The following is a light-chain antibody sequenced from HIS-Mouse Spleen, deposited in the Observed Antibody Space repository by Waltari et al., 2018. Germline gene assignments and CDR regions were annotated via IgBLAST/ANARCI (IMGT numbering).Light chain of an antibody. V-gene: IGLV3-10*01. CDR2: EDS. J-gene: IGLJ2*01. CDR1: ALPKKY. CDR3: YSTYSSGNHRV. Sequence: SYELTQPPSVSVSPGQTARITCPGDALPKKYAYWYQQKSGQAPVLVIYEDSKRTSGIPERFSGSSSGTMATLTISGGQVEDEADYYCYSTYSSGNHRVFGGGSKLTVL.